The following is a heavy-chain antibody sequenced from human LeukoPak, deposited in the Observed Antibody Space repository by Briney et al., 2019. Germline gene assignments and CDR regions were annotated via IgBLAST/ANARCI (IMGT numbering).Heavy chain of an antibody. CDR2: ISSSSSTI. D-gene: IGHD2-8*02. J-gene: IGHJ5*02. V-gene: IGHV3-48*02. CDR3: ARSTVMYACYKRCDNWFDP. Sequence: GGSLRLSCAASGFTFSSYSMNWVRQAPGKGLEWVSYISSSSSTIYYADSVKGRFTISRDNAKNSLYLQMNSLRDEDTAAYYCARSTVMYACYKRCDNWFDPWGQGTLVTVSS. CDR1: GFTFSSYS.